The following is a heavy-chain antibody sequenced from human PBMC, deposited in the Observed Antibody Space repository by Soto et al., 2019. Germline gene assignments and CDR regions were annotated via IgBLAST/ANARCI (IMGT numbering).Heavy chain of an antibody. CDR3: ARARANVAPNWFDP. V-gene: IGHV1-2*04. CDR1: GYTFSDYY. CDR2: INPYSGAT. Sequence: QVQLVQSGAEVKKPGASVKVSCKASGYTFSDYYVHWVRQAPGRGLEWMGWINPYSGATNYAQKFQDWVTMTGDASVSTAYLELTTLVSDDTAVYYCARARANVAPNWFDPWGQGTLVIVSS. J-gene: IGHJ5*02. D-gene: IGHD5-12*01.